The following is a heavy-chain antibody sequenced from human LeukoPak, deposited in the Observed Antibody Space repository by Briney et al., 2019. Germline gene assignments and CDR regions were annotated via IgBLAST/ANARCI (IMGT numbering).Heavy chain of an antibody. J-gene: IGHJ5*02. V-gene: IGHV3-21*01. CDR1: GFTFSSYS. D-gene: IGHD3-3*01. Sequence: PGGSLRLSCAASGFTFSSYSMNWVRQAPGKGLEWVSAISSSSSYIYYADSVKGRFTISRDNAKNSLYLQMNSLRAEDTAVYYCAADLKEANWFDPWGQGTLVTVSS. CDR3: AADLKEANWFDP. CDR2: ISSSSSYI.